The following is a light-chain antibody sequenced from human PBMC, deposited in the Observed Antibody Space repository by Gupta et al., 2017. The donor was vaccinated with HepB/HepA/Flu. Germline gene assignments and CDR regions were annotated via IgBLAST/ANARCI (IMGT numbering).Light chain of an antibody. CDR3: QQYGSSPKT. V-gene: IGKV3-20*01. CDR1: QSVSSSY. J-gene: IGKJ1*01. Sequence: ELVLPHSPATLSLSAGESATPSCRASQSVSSSYLAWYQQKPGQAPRLLIYGASSRATGIPDRFSGSGSGTDFTLTISRLEPEDFAVYYCQQYGSSPKTFGQGTKVEIK. CDR2: GAS.